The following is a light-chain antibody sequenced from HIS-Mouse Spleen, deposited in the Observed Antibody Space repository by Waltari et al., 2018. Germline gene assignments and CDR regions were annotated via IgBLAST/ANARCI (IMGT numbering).Light chain of an antibody. CDR2: EDS. CDR3: YSTDSSGNHRV. J-gene: IGLJ2*01. CDR1: ALPKKY. Sequence: SYELTQPPSVSVSPGQTARITRSGDALPKKYAYWYQQKSGQAPVLVIYEDSKRPSGIPERFSGSSSGKMATLTISGAQVEDEADYYCYSTDSSGNHRVFGGGTKLTVL. V-gene: IGLV3-10*01.